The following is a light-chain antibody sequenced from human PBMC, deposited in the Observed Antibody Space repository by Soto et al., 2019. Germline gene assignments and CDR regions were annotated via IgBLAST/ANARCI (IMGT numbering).Light chain of an antibody. V-gene: IGKV3-15*01. Sequence: EIVMTQSPATLSVSPGERATLSCRASQSVPSNLAWYQQKPGQAPRLLISGASTRATGIPARFSGSGSGTEFTLIISSLQSEDFAVYYCQQYGSSPQTFGQGTKVEIK. CDR2: GAS. CDR3: QQYGSSPQT. CDR1: QSVPSN. J-gene: IGKJ1*01.